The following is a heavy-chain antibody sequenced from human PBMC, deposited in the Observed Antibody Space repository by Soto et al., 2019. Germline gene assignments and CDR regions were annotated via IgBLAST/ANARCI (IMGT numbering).Heavy chain of an antibody. CDR3: ARRRYYDSSGYRNYYYYGMDV. V-gene: IGHV5-51*01. D-gene: IGHD3-22*01. J-gene: IGHJ6*02. CDR2: IYPGDSDT. CDR1: GYSFTSYW. Sequence: PGESLKISCKGSGYSFTSYWIGWVRQMPGKGLEWMGIIYPGDSDTRYSPSFQGQVTISADKSISTAYLQWSSLKASDTAMYYCARRRYYDSSGYRNYYYYGMDVWGQGTTVTVSS.